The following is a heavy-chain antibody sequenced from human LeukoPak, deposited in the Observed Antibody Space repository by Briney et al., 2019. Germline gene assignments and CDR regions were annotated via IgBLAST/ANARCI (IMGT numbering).Heavy chain of an antibody. CDR1: GGSISSYY. J-gene: IGHJ4*02. CDR3: ARGNAYYYY. CDR2: IHYSGNT. V-gene: IGHV4-59*08. Sequence: SETLSLTCTVSGGSISSYYWSWVRLPPGKGMEWLGFIHYSGNTNYNPSLKSRVTISVDTSKNQVSLKVSSVTAADTAVYYCARGNAYYYYWGQGTLATVSS.